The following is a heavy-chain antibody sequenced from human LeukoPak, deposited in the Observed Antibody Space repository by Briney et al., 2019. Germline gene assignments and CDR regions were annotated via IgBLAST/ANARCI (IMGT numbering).Heavy chain of an antibody. CDR1: GFTFSSYA. CDR2: ISGSGDST. J-gene: IGHJ4*02. Sequence: GGSLXLSCAASGFTFSSYAMSWVRQAPGKGLEWVSAISGSGDSTYYGDSVKGRFTISRDNSKNTLYLQMNSLGAEDTAVYYCAKHIQRWLQSFDYWGQGTLVTVSS. CDR3: AKHIQRWLQSFDY. D-gene: IGHD5-24*01. V-gene: IGHV3-23*01.